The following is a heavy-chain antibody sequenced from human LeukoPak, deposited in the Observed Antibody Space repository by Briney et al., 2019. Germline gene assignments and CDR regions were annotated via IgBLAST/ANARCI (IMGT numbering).Heavy chain of an antibody. V-gene: IGHV3-23*01. CDR2: ISGSAGST. D-gene: IGHD6-19*01. J-gene: IGHJ3*02. CDR1: GYTFSSYA. Sequence: GGSLRLSCAASGYTFSSYAMSWVGQAPGNGLKWVSAISGSAGSTNYADSVKGRFTISRDNSKNTVYLQMNSLRAEDTAVYYCARHSSGWYGDGFDIWGQGSMVTVSS. CDR3: ARHSSGWYGDGFDI.